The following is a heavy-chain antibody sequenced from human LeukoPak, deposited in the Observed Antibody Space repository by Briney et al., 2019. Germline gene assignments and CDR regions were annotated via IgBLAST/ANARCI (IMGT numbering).Heavy chain of an antibody. CDR3: ARDRSSSWYVIDYYYYGMDV. D-gene: IGHD6-13*01. J-gene: IGHJ6*02. CDR2: ISAYNGNT. Sequence: ASVTVSCKASGYTFTSYGISWVRQAPGQGLEWMGWISAYNGNTNYAQKLQGRVTMTTDTSTSTAYMELRSLRSDDTAVYYCARDRSSSWYVIDYYYYGMDVWGQGTTVTVSS. V-gene: IGHV1-18*01. CDR1: GYTFTSYG.